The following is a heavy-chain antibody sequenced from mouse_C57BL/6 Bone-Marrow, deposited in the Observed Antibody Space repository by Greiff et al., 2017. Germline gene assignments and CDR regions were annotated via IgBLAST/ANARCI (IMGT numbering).Heavy chain of an antibody. CDR3: AILSHLWYYDY. J-gene: IGHJ2*01. V-gene: IGHV1-56*01. Sequence: QVQLQQSGPELVRPGASVKISCKAPGYTFTSHWMQWVRQRPGQGLEWVGEIFPGSGSTYYNEKFKGKATLTVDTSSSTAYMQLSSLTAEDSAVYFCAILSHLWYYDYWGQGTTLTVSS. D-gene: IGHD2-1*01. CDR2: IFPGSGST. CDR1: GYTFTSHW.